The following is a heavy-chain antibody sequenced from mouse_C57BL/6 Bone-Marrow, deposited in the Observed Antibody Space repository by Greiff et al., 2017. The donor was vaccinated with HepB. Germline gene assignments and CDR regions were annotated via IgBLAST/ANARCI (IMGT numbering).Heavy chain of an antibody. CDR3: ARLFITTVVGFDY. Sequence: EVQLQQSGPELVKPGASVKISCKASGYTFTDYYMNWVKQSHGKSLEWIGDINPNNGGTSYNQKFKGKVTLTVDKSSSTAYMELRSLTSEGSAVYYCARLFITTVVGFDYWGQGTTLTVSS. J-gene: IGHJ2*01. CDR1: GYTFTDYY. CDR2: INPNNGGT. V-gene: IGHV1-26*01. D-gene: IGHD1-1*01.